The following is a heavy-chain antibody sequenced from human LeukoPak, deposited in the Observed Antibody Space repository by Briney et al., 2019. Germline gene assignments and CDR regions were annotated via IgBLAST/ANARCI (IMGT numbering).Heavy chain of an antibody. CDR2: IYYSGAT. Sequence: KPSETLSLTCTVSGGSISSSICYWAWIRQPPGKGLEWIGSIYYSGATYYNPSLKSRVTISIDASKDQFSLKLTSVTAADTAVYYCATPYSGGYHGLDIWGQGTIVTVSS. CDR3: ATPYSGGYHGLDI. CDR1: GGSISSSICY. J-gene: IGHJ3*02. D-gene: IGHD1-26*01. V-gene: IGHV4-39*01.